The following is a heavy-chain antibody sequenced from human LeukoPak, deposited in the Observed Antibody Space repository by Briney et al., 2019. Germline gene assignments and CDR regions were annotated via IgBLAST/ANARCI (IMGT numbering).Heavy chain of an antibody. CDR3: ARQTMTTADAFDI. J-gene: IGHJ3*02. CDR2: IYYSGSTDYSGST. D-gene: IGHD4-17*01. Sequence: SETLSLTCTVSGGSISSHFWSWIRQPPGKGLEWIAYIYYSGSTDYSGSTDYNPSLKSRVTISVDTSKKQFSLKLSSVTAGDTAVYYCARQTMTTADAFDIWGQGTMVTVPS. V-gene: IGHV4-59*08. CDR1: GGSISSHF.